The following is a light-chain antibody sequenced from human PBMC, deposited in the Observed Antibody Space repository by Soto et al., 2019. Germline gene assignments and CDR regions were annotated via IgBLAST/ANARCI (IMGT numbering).Light chain of an antibody. V-gene: IGKV3-15*01. CDR2: GAS. J-gene: IGKJ2*01. Sequence: EIVMTQSPASLSVSPGERATLSCRASQSISRTLAWYQQKPGQAPRLLIYGASTRATGIPARFSGRGSGTDFTLTISSLQSEDFAFYYCQQYDSWRYTFCQGTKLEIK. CDR1: QSISRT. CDR3: QQYDSWRYT.